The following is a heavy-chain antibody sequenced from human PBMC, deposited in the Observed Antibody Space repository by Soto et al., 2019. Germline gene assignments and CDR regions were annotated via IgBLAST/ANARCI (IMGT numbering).Heavy chain of an antibody. J-gene: IGHJ4*02. CDR3: ARVYISAWAGREFDY. CDR1: GYTFTSYG. CDR2: ISAYNGNV. V-gene: IGHV1-18*01. Sequence: QVQLVQSGAEVKKPGASVKVSCKASGYTFTSYGISWVRQAPGQGLEWMGWISAYNGNVNYAQKLQGRVTMTTDTSTTTAYMELRSLRSDDTAVYYCARVYISAWAGREFDYWGQGTLVTVSS. D-gene: IGHD6-19*01.